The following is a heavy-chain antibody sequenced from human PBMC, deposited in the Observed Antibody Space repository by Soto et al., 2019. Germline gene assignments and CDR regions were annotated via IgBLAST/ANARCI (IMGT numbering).Heavy chain of an antibody. J-gene: IGHJ5*02. Sequence: GGSLRLSCAASGFTFSSYAMSWVRQAPGKGLEWVSAISGSGGSTYYADSVKGRFTISRDNSKNTLYLQMNSLRAEDTAVYYCAKDLRGQIAAAGTERLGWFDPWGQGTLVTVSS. D-gene: IGHD6-13*01. CDR1: GFTFSSYA. CDR2: ISGSGGST. V-gene: IGHV3-23*01. CDR3: AKDLRGQIAAAGTERLGWFDP.